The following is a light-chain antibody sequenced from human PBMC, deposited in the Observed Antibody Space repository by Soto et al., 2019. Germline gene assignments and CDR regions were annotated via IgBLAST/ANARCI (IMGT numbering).Light chain of an antibody. J-gene: IGKJ1*01. CDR3: QQDNNRPRT. CDR2: GAS. Sequence: TQSQLNLYIAAGERAPLPCRASQSVSNNYLAWYQQKPGQAPRLLIYGASTRATGIPARFSGSGSGTEFTLTISSLQSEDFAVYCCQQDNNRPRTFGQRTKVDIK. CDR1: QSVSNN. V-gene: IGKV3-15*01.